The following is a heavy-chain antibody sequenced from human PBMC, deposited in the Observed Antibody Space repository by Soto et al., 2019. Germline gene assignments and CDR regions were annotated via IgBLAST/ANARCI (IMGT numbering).Heavy chain of an antibody. CDR3: ARHIDY. V-gene: IGHV4-39*01. CDR2: IYYSGST. Sequence: QLQLQESGPGLVKPSETLSLTCTVSGGSISSSSYYWGWIRQAPGKGLEWIGRIYYSGSTYYNPPLTRRITISVDTSNNQFSLKLSSVTAADTAVYYCARHIDYWGQGTLVTVSS. CDR1: GGSISSSSYY. J-gene: IGHJ4*02.